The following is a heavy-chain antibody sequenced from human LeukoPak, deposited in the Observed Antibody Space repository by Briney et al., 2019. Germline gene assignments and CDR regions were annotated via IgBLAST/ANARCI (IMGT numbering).Heavy chain of an antibody. D-gene: IGHD1-26*01. CDR1: GFTFDDYA. CDR2: ISWNSGSI. CDR3: ERDIAPIVGDTTDGGFDY. Sequence: PGGSLRLSCAASGFTFDDYAMHWVGQAPGKGLEWVAGISWNSGSIGYADSVKGRFTISRDNAKNSLYLQMNSLRAEDTALYYCERDIAPIVGDTTDGGFDYWGQGTLVTVSS. J-gene: IGHJ4*02. V-gene: IGHV3-9*01.